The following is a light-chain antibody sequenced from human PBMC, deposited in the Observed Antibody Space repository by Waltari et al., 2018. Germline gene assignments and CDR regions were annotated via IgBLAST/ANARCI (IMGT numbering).Light chain of an antibody. Sequence: SYVLTQPPSVSVAPGETARITCGGDKLVYKSVHWYQQRPGQAPVLFISDDHDRPSGIPERFSGSKSGNTATLTIIRVEAGDAADYYCQVWDSSTDHSWVFGGGTRLTVL. V-gene: IGLV3-21*04. CDR3: QVWDSSTDHSWV. CDR1: KLVYKS. CDR2: DDH. J-gene: IGLJ3*02.